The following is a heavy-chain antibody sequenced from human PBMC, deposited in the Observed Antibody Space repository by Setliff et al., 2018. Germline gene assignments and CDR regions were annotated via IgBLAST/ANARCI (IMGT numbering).Heavy chain of an antibody. Sequence: SETLSLTCNVSGDSINRSGYYWGWFRQPAGKELEWIGQIYTSWSTNYNPSLKSRVTISLDTSKNQFSLNLTSVTAADTAVYYCARASVVHAIAVGYWGQGTLVTVSS. CDR3: ARASVVHAIAVGY. V-gene: IGHV4-61*09. CDR2: IYTSWST. J-gene: IGHJ4*02. D-gene: IGHD2-15*01. CDR1: GDSINRSGYY.